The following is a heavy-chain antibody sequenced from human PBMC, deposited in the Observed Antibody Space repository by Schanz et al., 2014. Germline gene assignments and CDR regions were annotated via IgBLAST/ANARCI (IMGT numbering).Heavy chain of an antibody. V-gene: IGHV1-46*01. Sequence: QVQLVQSGAEVKKPGASVRVSCKVSGYAFTTYGISWVRQAPGQGLEWMGIINPSGGSTRYGQKFQGRITVTTDTSTSTVYLELSSLRSDDTAVYYCARDFSAYVGNYFDYWGQGTLVTVSS. J-gene: IGHJ4*02. CDR3: ARDFSAYVGNYFDY. CDR1: GYAFTTYG. CDR2: INPSGGST. D-gene: IGHD5-12*01.